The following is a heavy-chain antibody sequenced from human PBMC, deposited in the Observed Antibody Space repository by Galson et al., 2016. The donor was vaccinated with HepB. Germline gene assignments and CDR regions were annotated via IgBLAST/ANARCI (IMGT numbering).Heavy chain of an antibody. D-gene: IGHD2-8*01. CDR1: GGSIRSTTYY. Sequence: SETLSLTCTVSGGSIRSTTYYWGWLRQPPGKGLEWIGSVYYSGSTYYTPSLKSRLTISVDTSRNQFSLRLPSMTAADSAVYFCAGLKYCIDDLCLTSPHIDSWGHGILVTVSS. J-gene: IGHJ5*01. V-gene: IGHV4-39*01. CDR3: AGLKYCIDDLCLTSPHIDS. CDR2: VYYSGST.